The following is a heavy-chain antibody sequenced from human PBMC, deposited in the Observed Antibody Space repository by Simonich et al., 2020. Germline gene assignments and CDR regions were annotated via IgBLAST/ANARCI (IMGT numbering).Heavy chain of an antibody. V-gene: IGHV3-13*01. CDR3: ARGGYSGSYNWFDP. CDR2: IGTSGYT. Sequence: EVQLVESGGGLVQPGGSLRLSCAASGFTFSSYDLHWVSQATGKGWELVSAIGTSGYTYYPGSVKGRFTISRENAKNSLYLQMNSLRAGDTAVYYCARGGYSGSYNWFDPWGQGTLVTVSS. D-gene: IGHD1-26*01. CDR1: GFTFSSYD. J-gene: IGHJ5*02.